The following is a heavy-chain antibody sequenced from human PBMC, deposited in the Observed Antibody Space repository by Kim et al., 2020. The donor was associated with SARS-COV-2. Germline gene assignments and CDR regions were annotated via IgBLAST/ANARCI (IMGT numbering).Heavy chain of an antibody. J-gene: IGHJ4*02. CDR2: IYYSGST. V-gene: IGHV4-59*01. CDR1: GGSISSYY. D-gene: IGHD3-3*01. CDR3: ARGVLITIFGVVREFDY. Sequence: SETLSRTCTVSGGSISSYYWSWIRQPPGKGLEWIGYIYYSGSTNYNPSLKSRVTILVDTSKNQFSLKLSSVTAADTAVYYCARGVLITIFGVVREFDYWGQGTLVTVSS.